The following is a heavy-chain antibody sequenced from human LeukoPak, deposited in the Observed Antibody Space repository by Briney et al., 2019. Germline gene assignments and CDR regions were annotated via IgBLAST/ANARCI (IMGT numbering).Heavy chain of an antibody. CDR3: AKYGPQDSGSSHFDY. CDR1: GFTFRNYV. D-gene: IGHD1-26*01. V-gene: IGHV3-30*18. CDR2: TSSDLNVK. Sequence: GSLRLSCAASGFTFRNYVIHWVRQAPGKGLEWVAVTSSDLNVKLYADSVKGRFTISRDNSRSTLYLQMNSLRAEDTAIYYCAKYGPQDSGSSHFDYWGQGALVTVSS. J-gene: IGHJ4*02.